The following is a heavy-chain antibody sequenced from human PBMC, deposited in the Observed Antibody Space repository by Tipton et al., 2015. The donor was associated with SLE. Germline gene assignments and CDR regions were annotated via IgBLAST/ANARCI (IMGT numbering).Heavy chain of an antibody. CDR1: GDSIISGSSY. V-gene: IGHV4-31*03. Sequence: LSLTCTVSGDSIISGSSYWSWVRQHPGKGLEWIGYIFYSGSTYYNPSLQSRVTLSIDRSQNQFFLTVKSVTAADTAIYFCARAGAASGARWFDPWGRGIQVTVSS. D-gene: IGHD6-13*01. CDR2: IFYSGST. J-gene: IGHJ5*02. CDR3: ARAGAASGARWFDP.